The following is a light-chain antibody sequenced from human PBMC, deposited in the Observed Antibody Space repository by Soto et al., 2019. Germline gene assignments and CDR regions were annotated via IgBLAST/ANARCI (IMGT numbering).Light chain of an antibody. J-gene: IGLJ2*01. CDR3: QTWGTGIRV. Sequence: QPVLTQSPSASASLGASVKLTCTLSSGHSSYAIAWHQQQPEKGPRYLMNLNSDGSHSKGDGIPDRFSDSSSGAERYLTISSLQSEDEADYYCQTWGTGIRVFGGGTKLTVL. V-gene: IGLV4-69*01. CDR1: SGHSSYA. CDR2: LNSDGSH.